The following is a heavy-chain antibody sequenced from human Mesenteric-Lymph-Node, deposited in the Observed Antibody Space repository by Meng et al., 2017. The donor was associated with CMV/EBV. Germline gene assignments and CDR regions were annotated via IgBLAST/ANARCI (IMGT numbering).Heavy chain of an antibody. CDR3: ARSYYDYVWGSSAFDY. D-gene: IGHD3-16*01. CDR1: GFTFSTYG. J-gene: IGHJ4*02. CDR2: IWYDGSKK. Sequence: GGSLRLSCTASGFTFSTYGMHWVRQAPGKGLEWVAVIWYDGSKKYYADSVKGRFTISRDNSKNTLYLQMNSLRVEDTAVYYCARSYYDYVWGSSAFDYWGQGTLVTVSS. V-gene: IGHV3-33*01.